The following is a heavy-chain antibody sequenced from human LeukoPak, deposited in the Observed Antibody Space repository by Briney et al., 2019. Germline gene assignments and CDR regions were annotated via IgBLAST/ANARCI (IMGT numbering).Heavy chain of an antibody. CDR3: ARGGIVVVTARPYYFDY. J-gene: IGHJ4*02. Sequence: ASVKVSCKASGYTFTSYDFNWVRQATGQGLEWMGWMNPNSGNTGYAQKFQGRVTMTRNTSISTAYMELSSLRSEDTAVYYCARGGIVVVTARPYYFDYWGQGTLVTVSS. CDR1: GYTFTSYD. CDR2: MNPNSGNT. V-gene: IGHV1-8*01. D-gene: IGHD2-21*02.